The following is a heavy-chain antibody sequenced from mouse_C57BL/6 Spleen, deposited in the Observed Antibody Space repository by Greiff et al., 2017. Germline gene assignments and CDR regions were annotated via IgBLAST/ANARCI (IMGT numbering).Heavy chain of an antibody. D-gene: IGHD2-2*01. CDR2: IYPGDGDT. CDR3: ASTMVTFDY. CDR1: GYAFSSSW. Sequence: VQLQQSGPELVKPGASVKISCKASGYAFSSSWMNWVKQRPGKGLEWIGRIYPGDGDTNYNGKFKGKATLTADKSSSTAYMQLSSLTSEDSAVYFCASTMVTFDYWGQGTTLTVSS. V-gene: IGHV1-82*01. J-gene: IGHJ2*01.